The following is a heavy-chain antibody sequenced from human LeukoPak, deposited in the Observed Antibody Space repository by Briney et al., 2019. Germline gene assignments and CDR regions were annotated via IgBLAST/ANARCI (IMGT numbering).Heavy chain of an antibody. Sequence: ASVTVSFTASGYTFTSYAMHWVRQAPGQRLEWMGWINAGNGNTKYSQKFQGRVTITRDTSASTAYMELSSLRSEDTAVYYCAREGYISTFDYWGQGTLVTVSS. V-gene: IGHV1-3*01. CDR1: GYTFTSYA. J-gene: IGHJ4*02. CDR3: AREGYISTFDY. CDR2: INAGNGNT. D-gene: IGHD5-18*01.